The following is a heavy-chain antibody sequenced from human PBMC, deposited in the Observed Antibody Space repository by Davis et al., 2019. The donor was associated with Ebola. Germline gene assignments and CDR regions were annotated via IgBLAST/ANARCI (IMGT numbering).Heavy chain of an antibody. CDR1: GDSVSGGSGA. J-gene: IGHJ6*04. CDR2: TYYNSKWYN. D-gene: IGHD5-12*01. V-gene: IGHV6-1*01. Sequence: PSETLSLTCAISGDSVSGGSGAWNWIRQSPSRGLEWLGRTYYNSKWYNDYAASVKSRITIDPDTSKNQLSLHLNFVTPEDTAVYFCARGWLRGAMDVWGKGTTVTVSS. CDR3: ARGWLRGAMDV.